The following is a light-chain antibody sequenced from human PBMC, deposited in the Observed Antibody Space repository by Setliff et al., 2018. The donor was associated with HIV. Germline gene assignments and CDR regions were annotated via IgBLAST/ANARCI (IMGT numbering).Light chain of an antibody. Sequence: QSALAQHASVSGSPGQSITISCTGTSSDVGGYNFVSWYQQHPDKAPKVLIYDVTHRPSGVSSRFSGSKSGKTASLTISGLQAEDEADYFCSSYRNSDPFYVFGTGTKV. J-gene: IGLJ1*01. CDR3: SSYRNSDPFYV. CDR2: DVT. V-gene: IGLV2-14*03. CDR1: SSDVGGYNF.